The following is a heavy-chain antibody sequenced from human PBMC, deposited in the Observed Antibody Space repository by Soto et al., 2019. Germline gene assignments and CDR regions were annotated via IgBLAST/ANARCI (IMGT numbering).Heavy chain of an antibody. Sequence: PSETLSLTCTVSGGSISSGGYYWSWIRQHPGKGLEWIGYIYYSGSTYYNPSLKSRVTISVDTSKNQFSLKLSSVTAADTAVYCCARVSPGYCSSTSCYKAYYYMDVWGKGTTVTGLL. V-gene: IGHV4-31*03. CDR1: GGSISSGGYY. CDR2: IYYSGST. D-gene: IGHD2-2*02. J-gene: IGHJ6*03. CDR3: ARVSPGYCSSTSCYKAYYYMDV.